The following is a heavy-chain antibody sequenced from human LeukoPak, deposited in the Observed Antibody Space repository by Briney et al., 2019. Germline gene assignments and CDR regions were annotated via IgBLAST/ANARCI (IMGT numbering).Heavy chain of an antibody. J-gene: IGHJ1*01. CDR2: IYPGDSDT. V-gene: IGHV5-51*01. CDR3: ARLTGGSCYNGPSLLH. D-gene: IGHD2-15*01. CDR1: GYSFTSYW. Sequence: GESLKISCKGSGYSFTSYWIGWVRQMPGKGLEWMGIIYPGDSDTRYSPSFQGQVTISADKSISTAYLQWSSLKASDTAMYYCARLTGGSCYNGPSLLHWGQGTLVTVSS.